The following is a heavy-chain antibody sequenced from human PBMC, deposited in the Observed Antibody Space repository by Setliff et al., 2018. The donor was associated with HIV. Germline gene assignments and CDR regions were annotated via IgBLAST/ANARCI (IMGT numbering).Heavy chain of an antibody. CDR3: ARFYGSYDVGGFDI. Sequence: GESLKISCKGSGYSFTNYWIGWVRQMPGKGLEWVGIIYPGDSDTRYSPSFQGQVTISVDKSINTAYLQWNSLKASDTAFYYCARFYGSYDVGGFDIWGQGTKVTVSS. V-gene: IGHV5-51*01. CDR1: GYSFTNYW. J-gene: IGHJ3*02. D-gene: IGHD3-16*01. CDR2: IYPGDSDT.